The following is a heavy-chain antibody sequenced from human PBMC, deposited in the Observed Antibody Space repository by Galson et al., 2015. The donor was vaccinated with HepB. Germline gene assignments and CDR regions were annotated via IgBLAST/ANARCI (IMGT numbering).Heavy chain of an antibody. D-gene: IGHD4-17*01. CDR3: ARGWASGDHDTFDY. CDR2: IKPNTGGT. Sequence: VKVSCKASGYIFTGYFMHWVRQAPGQGLEWMGRIKPNTGGTNYAQKFQGRVTMTRDTSISTAYMELSRLESDDTAVYYCARGWASGDHDTFDYWGQGTLVTVSS. V-gene: IGHV1-2*06. CDR1: GYIFTGYF. J-gene: IGHJ4*02.